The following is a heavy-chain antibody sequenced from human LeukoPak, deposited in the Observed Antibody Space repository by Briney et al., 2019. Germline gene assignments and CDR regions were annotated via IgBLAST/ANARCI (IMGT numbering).Heavy chain of an antibody. V-gene: IGHV4-39*07. J-gene: IGHJ3*02. Sequence: SETLSLTCTVSGGSISSSSYYWGWIRQPPGKGLEWIGSIYYSGSTYYNPSLKSRVTISVDTSKNQFSLKLSSVTAADTAVYYCARCSQTTDAFDIWGQGTMVTVSS. CDR2: IYYSGST. D-gene: IGHD4-11*01. CDR1: GGSISSSSYY. CDR3: ARCSQTTDAFDI.